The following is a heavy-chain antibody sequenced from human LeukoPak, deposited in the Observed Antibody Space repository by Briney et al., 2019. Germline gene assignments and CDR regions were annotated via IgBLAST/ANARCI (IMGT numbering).Heavy chain of an antibody. CDR1: GGSISSNSYY. Sequence: SETLSLTCAVSGGSISSNSYYWGWIRQPPGKGLEWIGSIYYSGSTYYNPSLKSRVTISVDTSKNQFSLKLSSVTAADTAVYYCARGNLGHIAVAGTGYYFDYWGQGTLVTVSS. D-gene: IGHD6-19*01. CDR2: IYYSGST. V-gene: IGHV4-39*01. CDR3: ARGNLGHIAVAGTGYYFDY. J-gene: IGHJ4*02.